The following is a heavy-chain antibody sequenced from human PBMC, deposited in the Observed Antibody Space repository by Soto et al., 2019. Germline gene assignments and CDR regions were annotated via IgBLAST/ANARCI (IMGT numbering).Heavy chain of an antibody. Sequence: GGSLRLSCAASGFTFSSYWMHWVRQAPGKGLVWVSRINGDGSTINYADSVKGRFTISRDNAKNTLYLQMNSLRAEDTSVYYCARSVEGHFDYWGQGTVVTVSS. CDR1: GFTFSSYW. V-gene: IGHV3-74*01. CDR2: INGDGSTI. CDR3: ARSVEGHFDY. D-gene: IGHD6-19*01. J-gene: IGHJ4*02.